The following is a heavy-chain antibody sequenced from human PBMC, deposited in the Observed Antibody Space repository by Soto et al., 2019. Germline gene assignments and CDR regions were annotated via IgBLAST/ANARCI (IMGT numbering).Heavy chain of an antibody. Sequence: SETLSLTCAVYGGPFSGYYWSWIRQPPGKGLEWIGEINHSGSTNYNPSLKSRVTISVDTSKNQFSLKLSSVTAADTAVYYCARGLSKRVLEWLLPTHDYWGQGTLVTVSS. CDR1: GGPFSGYY. J-gene: IGHJ4*02. CDR2: INHSGST. CDR3: ARGLSKRVLEWLLPTHDY. V-gene: IGHV4-34*01. D-gene: IGHD3-3*01.